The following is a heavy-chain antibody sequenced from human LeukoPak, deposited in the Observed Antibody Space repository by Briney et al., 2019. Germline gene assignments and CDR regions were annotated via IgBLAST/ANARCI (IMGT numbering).Heavy chain of an antibody. CDR1: GGSISSSSYF. CDR3: ARGEDIVDTYYGRYYFDY. Sequence: PSETLSLTCTVSGGSISSSSYFWGWIRQPPGKGLEWIGSIYYSGSTYYNPSLKSRVTISVDTSKNQFSLKLSSVTAADTAVFYCARGEDIVDTYYGRYYFDYWGQGTLVTVSS. D-gene: IGHD5-12*01. V-gene: IGHV4-39*07. J-gene: IGHJ4*02. CDR2: IYYSGST.